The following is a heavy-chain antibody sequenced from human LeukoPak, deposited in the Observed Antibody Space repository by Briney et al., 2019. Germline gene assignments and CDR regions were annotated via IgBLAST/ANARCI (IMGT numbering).Heavy chain of an antibody. CDR2: ISGSGGST. J-gene: IGHJ4*02. V-gene: IGHV3-23*01. D-gene: IGHD3-10*01. CDR1: GFTFSDYY. Sequence: GGSLRLSCAASGFTFSDYYMSWIRQAPGKGLEWVSAISGSGGSTYYADSVKGRFTISRDNSKNTLYLQMNSLRAEDTAVYYCARRRFGELLYGYWGQGTLVTVSS. CDR3: ARRRFGELLYGY.